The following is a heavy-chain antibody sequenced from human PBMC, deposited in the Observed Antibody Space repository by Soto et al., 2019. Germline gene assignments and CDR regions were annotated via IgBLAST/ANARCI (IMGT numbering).Heavy chain of an antibody. CDR2: ISYDGSNK. J-gene: IGHJ4*02. CDR1: GFTFSSYA. Sequence: PGGSLRLSCAASGFTFSSYAMHWVRQAPGKGLEWVAVISYDGSNKYYADSVKGRFTISRDNSKNTLYLQMNSLRAEDTAVYYCVYYDSSGYWGYFDHWGQGTLVTVSS. D-gene: IGHD3-22*01. V-gene: IGHV3-30-3*01. CDR3: VYYDSSGYWGYFDH.